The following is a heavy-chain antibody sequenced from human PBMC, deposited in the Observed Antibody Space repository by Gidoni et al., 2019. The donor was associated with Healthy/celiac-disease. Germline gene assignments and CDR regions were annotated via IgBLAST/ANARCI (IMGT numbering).Heavy chain of an antibody. CDR2: ISGSGGST. CDR3: ANRDGGYYYDSSGFDY. Sequence: EVQLVESGGGLVQPGGSLRRSCAASGFTFSSYARSWVRQAPGKGLEWVSAISGSGGSTNYADSVKGRFTISRDNSKNTLYLQMNSLRAEDTAVYYCANRDGGYYYDSSGFDYWGQGTLVTVSS. V-gene: IGHV3-23*04. D-gene: IGHD3-22*01. CDR1: GFTFSSYA. J-gene: IGHJ4*02.